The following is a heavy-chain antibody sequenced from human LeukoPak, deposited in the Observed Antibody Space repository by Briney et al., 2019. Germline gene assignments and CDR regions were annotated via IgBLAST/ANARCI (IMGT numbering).Heavy chain of an antibody. J-gene: IGHJ4*02. CDR3: ARDYLYYYDSSGYYYGY. V-gene: IGHV3-7*01. Sequence: GGSLRLSCAASGFTFSSYWMSWVRQAPGKGLEWVANIKQDGSEKYYVDSVKGRFTISRDNAKNSLYLQMSSLRAEDTAVYYCARDYLYYYDSSGYYYGYWGQGTLVTVSS. CDR2: IKQDGSEK. D-gene: IGHD3-22*01. CDR1: GFTFSSYW.